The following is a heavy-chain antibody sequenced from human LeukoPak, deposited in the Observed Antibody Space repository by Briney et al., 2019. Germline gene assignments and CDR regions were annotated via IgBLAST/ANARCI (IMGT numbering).Heavy chain of an antibody. CDR1: AFTFYNNA. CDR3: TKDLDDYGDYVYGMDI. V-gene: IGHV3-9*01. D-gene: IGHD4-17*01. CDR2: TSYNSEKI. Sequence: PGGDLRLSCAASAFTFYNNAMHWDPRAQGKGLRGGSDTSYNSEKIAYADYVKGSITISTDNSKNSMYLQMNSLRDDDTALYFCTKDLDDYGDYVYGMDIWGQGTTATAPS. J-gene: IGHJ6*02.